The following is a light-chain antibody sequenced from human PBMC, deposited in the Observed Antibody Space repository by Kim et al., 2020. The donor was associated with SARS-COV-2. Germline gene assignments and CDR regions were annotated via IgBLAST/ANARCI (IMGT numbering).Light chain of an antibody. J-gene: IGLJ2*01. CDR3: QTWGTGTVV. CDR1: RRHSSYA. Sequence: SVKLTCTLSRRHSSYAIAWHQQQPEKGPRYLMKLNSDGSHSKGDGIPDRFSGSSSGAERYLTISSLQSEDEADYYCQTWGTGTVVFGGGTQLTVL. V-gene: IGLV4-69*01. CDR2: LNSDGSH.